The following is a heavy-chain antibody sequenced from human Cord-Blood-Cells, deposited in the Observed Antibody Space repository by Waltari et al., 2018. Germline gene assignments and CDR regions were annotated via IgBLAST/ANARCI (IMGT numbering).Heavy chain of an antibody. CDR1: GGTFSSYA. CDR2: INPILGRA. Sequence: QVQLVQSGAEVKKPGSSVKVSCKASGGTFSSYAISWVRQAPGQGLEWMGRINPILGRANYAQKFQGRVTITADKSTSTAYMELSSLRSEDTAVYYCARQSSGDCSSTSCYAWFDPWGQGTLVTVSS. D-gene: IGHD2-2*03. V-gene: IGHV1-69*09. J-gene: IGHJ5*02. CDR3: ARQSSGDCSSTSCYAWFDP.